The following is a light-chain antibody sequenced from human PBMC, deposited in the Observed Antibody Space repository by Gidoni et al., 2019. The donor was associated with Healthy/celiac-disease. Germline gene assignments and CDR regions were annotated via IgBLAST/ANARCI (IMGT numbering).Light chain of an antibody. CDR1: QSISSY. CDR3: QQCYSTPLT. Sequence: DIQRTQSPSSLSASVGYRVTITSRASQSISSYLNWYQQKPGNAPKLLIYAASSLQSGVPSRFSGSGSGTDFTLTISSLQPEDFATYYCQQCYSTPLTFGEGTKVEIK. CDR2: AAS. V-gene: IGKV1-39*01. J-gene: IGKJ1*01.